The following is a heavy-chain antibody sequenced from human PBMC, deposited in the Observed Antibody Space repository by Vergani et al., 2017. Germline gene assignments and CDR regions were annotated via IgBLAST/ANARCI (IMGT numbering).Heavy chain of an antibody. D-gene: IGHD3-16*01. CDR2: IQFDGSNK. CDR3: AKHFRGWGIDF. Sequence: QVQLVESGGGVVQRGGSLRLSCATSGFTLSNYDMQWIRQGPGKGLEFVAFIQFDGSNKYYPDSVKGRFTLSRDFSKNTLYLQMNSLRTDDTATYDCAKHFRGWGIDFWGQGTQVIVSS. J-gene: IGHJ4*02. V-gene: IGHV3-30*02. CDR1: GFTLSNYD.